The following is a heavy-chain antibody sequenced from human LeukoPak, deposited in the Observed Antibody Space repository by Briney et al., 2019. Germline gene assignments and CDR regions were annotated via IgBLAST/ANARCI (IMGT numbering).Heavy chain of an antibody. CDR3: VRQQLVGDAFDI. D-gene: IGHD6-6*01. Sequence: GGSLRLSCTASGFIFSDYAMSWVRQARGKGLEWVSGISGSGDRIDYADSVKGRFTISRDNSKNTLYLQMNSLRAEDTAVYYCVRQQLVGDAFDIWGQGTMVTVSS. J-gene: IGHJ3*02. CDR2: ISGSGDRI. CDR1: GFIFSDYA. V-gene: IGHV3-23*01.